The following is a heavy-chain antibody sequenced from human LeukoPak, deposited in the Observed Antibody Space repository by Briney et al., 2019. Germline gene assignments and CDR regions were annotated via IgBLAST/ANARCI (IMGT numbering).Heavy chain of an antibody. CDR3: ARWSGGDTAMVTVPEYYYYYGMDV. CDR2: IYYSGGL. D-gene: IGHD5-18*01. CDR1: GGSISSYY. Sequence: SETLSLTCTVSGGSISSYYWSWIRQPPGKGLEWIGYIYYSGGLTYNPSLKSRVTISVDTSKNQFSLKLSSVTAADTAVYYCARWSGGDTAMVTVPEYYYYYGMDVWGQGTTVTVSS. J-gene: IGHJ6*02. V-gene: IGHV4-59*01.